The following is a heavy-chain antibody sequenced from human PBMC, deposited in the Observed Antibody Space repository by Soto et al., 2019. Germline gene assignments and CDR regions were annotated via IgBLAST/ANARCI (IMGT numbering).Heavy chain of an antibody. D-gene: IGHD6-19*01. CDR1: GGSVSSGSYY. CDR2: IYYSGST. CDR3: ARGIEGWYQGRYYYGMDV. V-gene: IGHV4-61*01. J-gene: IGHJ6*02. Sequence: QVQLQESGPGLVKPSETLSLTCTVSGGSVSSGSYYWSWIRQPPGKGLEWIGYIYYSGSTNYNPSLNSRVTIAVDTPKNQFSLKLSSVTAADTAVYYCARGIEGWYQGRYYYGMDVWGQGTTVTVSS.